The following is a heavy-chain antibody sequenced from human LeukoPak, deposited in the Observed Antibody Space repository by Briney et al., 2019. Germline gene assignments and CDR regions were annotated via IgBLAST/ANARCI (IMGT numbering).Heavy chain of an antibody. D-gene: IGHD4-23*01. Sequence: GGSLRLSCAASGFTFSSYAMHWVRQAPGKGLEGVAVISYDGSNKYSADSVKGRFTISRANSKNTLYLQMNSLRAEDTAVYYCAKDYGGNSNWYFDLWGRGTLVTVSS. J-gene: IGHJ2*01. CDR2: ISYDGSNK. CDR1: GFTFSSYA. CDR3: AKDYGGNSNWYFDL. V-gene: IGHV3-30*04.